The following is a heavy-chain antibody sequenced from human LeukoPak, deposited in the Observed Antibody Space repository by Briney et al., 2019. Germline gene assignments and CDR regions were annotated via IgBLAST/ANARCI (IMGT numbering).Heavy chain of an antibody. J-gene: IGHJ3*02. CDR2: IIPILGIA. CDR3: ARDTERNAFDI. V-gene: IGHV1-69*04. Sequence: SVKVSCKASGGTFSSYAISWVRQAPGQGLGWMGRIIPILGIANYAQKFQGRVTITADKSTSTAYMELSSLRSEVTAVYYCARDTERNAFDIWGQGTMVTVSS. D-gene: IGHD4-17*01. CDR1: GGTFSSYA.